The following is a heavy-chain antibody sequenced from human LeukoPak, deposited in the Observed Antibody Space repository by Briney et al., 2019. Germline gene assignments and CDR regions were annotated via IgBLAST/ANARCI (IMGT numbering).Heavy chain of an antibody. CDR1: GFTFSSYS. Sequence: GGSLRLSCAASGFTFSSYSMNWVRQAPGKGLEWVSYIRSSSRTIYYADSVKGRFTISRDNAKNSLFLQMNSLRAEDTAVYYCARDQGGVGYWGQGTLVTVSS. J-gene: IGHJ4*02. CDR3: ARDQGGVGY. CDR2: IRSSSRTI. V-gene: IGHV3-48*01. D-gene: IGHD3-16*01.